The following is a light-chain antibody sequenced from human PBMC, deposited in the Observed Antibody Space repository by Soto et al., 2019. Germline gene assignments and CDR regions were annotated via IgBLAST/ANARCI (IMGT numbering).Light chain of an antibody. J-gene: IGLJ1*01. CDR1: NSDIGIYDF. CDR3: ISYTSDDVRYV. CDR2: EVS. V-gene: IGLV2-14*01. Sequence: ALTQPASVSGTPGQSITISCTGSNSDIGIYDFVSWYQHHPGKAPKLIVSEVSHRPSGVSNRFSGSKSGNTASLTISGLQSEDEADYYCISYTSDDVRYVFGTGTKLTVL.